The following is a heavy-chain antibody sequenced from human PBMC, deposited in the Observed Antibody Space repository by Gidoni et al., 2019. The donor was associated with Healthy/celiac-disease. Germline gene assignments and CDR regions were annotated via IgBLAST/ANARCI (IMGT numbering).Heavy chain of an antibody. CDR3: ARDGGLDAFDI. V-gene: IGHV3-33*08. D-gene: IGHD6-25*01. CDR1: GFTFRSYG. CDR2: IWYDGSNK. J-gene: IGHJ3*02. Sequence: QVQLVESGGGVVQPGRSLRLSCAASGFTFRSYGMHWVRPAPGKGLEWVAVIWYDGSNKYYADSVKGRSTISRDNSKNTLYLQMNSLRAEETAVYYCARDGGLDAFDIWGQGTMVTVSS.